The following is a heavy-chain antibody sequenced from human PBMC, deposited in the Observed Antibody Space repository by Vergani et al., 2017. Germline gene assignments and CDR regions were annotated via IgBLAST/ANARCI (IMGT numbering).Heavy chain of an antibody. J-gene: IGHJ1*01. Sequence: QVQLVQSGAEVKKPGASVKVSCKASGYTFSTYGISWVRQAPGQGLEWMGWISAYNGNTNYPEKFQGRLTMTTDTSTRTAYMELRSLRSDATAVYYCSRDLIENDTSGRSGYWVPGTLVTVSS. D-gene: IGHD6-25*01. CDR2: ISAYNGNT. CDR1: GYTFSTYG. CDR3: SRDLIENDTSGRSGY. V-gene: IGHV1-18*01.